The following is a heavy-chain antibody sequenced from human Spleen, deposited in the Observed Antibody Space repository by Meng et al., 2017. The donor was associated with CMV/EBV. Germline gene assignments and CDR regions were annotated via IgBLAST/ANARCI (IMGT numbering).Heavy chain of an antibody. D-gene: IGHD4-11*01. CDR2: ISPNSGDT. J-gene: IGHJ6*02. CDR3: ARDGGGVTTAYYYGMDV. V-gene: IGHV1-2*02. CDR1: GYTFTGNY. Sequence: ASVKVSCKASGYTFTGNYIRWVRQAPGQGLEWMGWISPNSGDTNYVQKFQGRVTMTRDTSINTAYMELRRLRSDDTAIYYCARDGGGVTTAYYYGMDVWGQGTTDTVS.